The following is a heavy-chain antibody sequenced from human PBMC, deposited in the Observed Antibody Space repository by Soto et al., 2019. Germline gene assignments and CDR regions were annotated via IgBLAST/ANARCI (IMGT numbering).Heavy chain of an antibody. CDR2: IWYDGSNK. V-gene: IGHV3-33*01. Sequence: PGGSLRLSCAASGFTFSSYGMHWVRQAPGKGLEWVAVIWYDGSNKYYADSVKGRFTISRDNSKNTLYLQMNSLRAEDTAVYYCARDSTVTTPTDNWFDPWGQGTLVTVSS. D-gene: IGHD4-17*01. CDR1: GFTFSSYG. CDR3: ARDSTVTTPTDNWFDP. J-gene: IGHJ5*02.